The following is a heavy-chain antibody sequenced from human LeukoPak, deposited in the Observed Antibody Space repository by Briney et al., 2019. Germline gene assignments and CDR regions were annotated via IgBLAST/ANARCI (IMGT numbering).Heavy chain of an antibody. CDR1: GYTFTGYY. V-gene: IGHV1-2*02. Sequence: AASAKVSCKASGYTFTGYYMHWVRQAPGQGLEWMGWINPNSGGTNYAQKFQGRVTMTRDTSISTAYMELSRLRSDDTAVYYCARVEDIVGATTTGFDPWGQGTLVTVSS. CDR3: ARVEDIVGATTTGFDP. CDR2: INPNSGGT. D-gene: IGHD1-26*01. J-gene: IGHJ5*02.